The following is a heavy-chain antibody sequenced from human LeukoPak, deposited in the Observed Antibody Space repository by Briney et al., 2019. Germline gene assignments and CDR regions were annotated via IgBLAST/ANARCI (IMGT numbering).Heavy chain of an antibody. J-gene: IGHJ6*02. CDR2: ISYDGSHK. D-gene: IGHD2-21*02. V-gene: IGHV3-30*01. Sequence: GSLRLSCAASGFNFSNFAMHWVRQAPGKGLEWVAVISYDGSHKYHADSVKGRFTISRDKSKSTLLLQMNSLRAEDTAVYYYAKGGGGGDAYYYYYYGMDVWGQGTTVTVSS. CDR1: GFNFSNFA. CDR3: AKGGGGGDAYYYYYYGMDV.